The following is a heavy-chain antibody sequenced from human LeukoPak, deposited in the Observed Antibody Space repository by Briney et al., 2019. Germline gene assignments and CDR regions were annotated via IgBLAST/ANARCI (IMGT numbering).Heavy chain of an antibody. D-gene: IGHD3-10*01. Sequence: GGSLRLSCAASGFTFNNAWMTWVRQAPGKGLEWVGRIKSKTDGGTADYAAPVKGRFTISRDDSKNTLYLQTNSLKTEDTAVYYCTTAGGSGTYYIPFDYWGQGTLVTVSS. CDR3: TTAGGSGTYYIPFDY. J-gene: IGHJ4*02. CDR2: IKSKTDGGTA. CDR1: GFTFNNAW. V-gene: IGHV3-15*01.